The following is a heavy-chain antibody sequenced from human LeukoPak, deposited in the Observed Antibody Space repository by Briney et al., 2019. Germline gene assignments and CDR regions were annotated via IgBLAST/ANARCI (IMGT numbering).Heavy chain of an antibody. Sequence: SETLSLTCTVSGGSISSYYCSWIRQPPGKGLEWIGYIYSSGSTNYNPSLKSRVTIFVDTSKNQFSLKLSSVTAADTAVHYCARRSSTWSFDYWGQGTLVTVSS. CDR3: ARRSSTWSFDY. CDR2: IYSSGST. V-gene: IGHV4-59*08. D-gene: IGHD6-13*01. CDR1: GGSISSYY. J-gene: IGHJ4*02.